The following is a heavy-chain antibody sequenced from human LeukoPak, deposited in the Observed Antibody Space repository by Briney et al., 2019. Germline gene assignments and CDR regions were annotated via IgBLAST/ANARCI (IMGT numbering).Heavy chain of an antibody. CDR3: AREGVGGYTEAFDY. CDR1: GFTFSIYS. V-gene: IGHV3-21*01. CDR2: IDSSSRSI. J-gene: IGHJ4*02. D-gene: IGHD5-12*01. Sequence: GRSLRPACAPAGFTFSIYSMNWVRHAPGKGREWVSAIDSSSRSIYYADSVKGRFTVSRDDAKNSLYLQMNSMRAEDTAVYYCAREGVGGYTEAFDYWGQGTLVTVSS.